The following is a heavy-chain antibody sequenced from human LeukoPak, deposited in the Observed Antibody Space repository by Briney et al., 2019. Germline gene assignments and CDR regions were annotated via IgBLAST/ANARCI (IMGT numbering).Heavy chain of an antibody. D-gene: IGHD6-25*01. Sequence: GASVKVSCKASGYTFTSYYMHWVRQAPGQGLEWMGIINPSGGSTSYAQKFQGRATMTRDTSTSTVYMELSSLRSEDTAVYYCARTLAAEGVDYWGQGTLVTVSS. CDR2: INPSGGST. V-gene: IGHV1-46*01. J-gene: IGHJ4*02. CDR3: ARTLAAEGVDY. CDR1: GYTFTSYY.